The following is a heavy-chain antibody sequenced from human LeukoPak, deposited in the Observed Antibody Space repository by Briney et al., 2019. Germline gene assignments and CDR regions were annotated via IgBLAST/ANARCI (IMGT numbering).Heavy chain of an antibody. Sequence: RSSETLSLTCTVSGGSVSSGGYYWSWIRQPPGKGLEWIGEINHSGSTNYNPSLKSRVTISVDTSKNQFSLKLSSVTAADTAVYYCARPRGRWVAFDIWGQGTMVTVSS. CDR1: GGSVSSGGYY. J-gene: IGHJ3*02. CDR2: INHSGST. V-gene: IGHV4-61*08. CDR3: ARPRGRWVAFDI. D-gene: IGHD4-23*01.